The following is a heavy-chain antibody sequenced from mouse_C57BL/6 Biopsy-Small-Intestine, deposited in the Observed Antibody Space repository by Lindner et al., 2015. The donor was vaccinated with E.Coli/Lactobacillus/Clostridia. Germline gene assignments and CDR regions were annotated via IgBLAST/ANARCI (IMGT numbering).Heavy chain of an antibody. V-gene: IGHV1-81*01. Sequence: SVKVSCKASGGTFSSYAISWVRQAPGQGLEWMGGIIPIFDTANYAQKFQGRVTITADKSTSTAYMELSSLRSEDTAVYYCARDIVDTAMVDAYYYYYGMDVWGQGTTVTVSS. CDR1: GGTFSSYA. CDR2: IIPIFDTA. CDR3: ARDIVDTAMVDAYYYYYGMDV. D-gene: IGHD1-1*01. J-gene: IGHJ1*01.